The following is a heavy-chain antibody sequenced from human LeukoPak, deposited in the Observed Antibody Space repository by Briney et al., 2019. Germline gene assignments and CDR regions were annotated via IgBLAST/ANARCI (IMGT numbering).Heavy chain of an antibody. J-gene: IGHJ4*02. D-gene: IGHD1-26*01. V-gene: IGHV4-39*01. Sequence: SETLSLTCTVSGGSISSRTYYWGWIRQPPGKGLEWIGTIYYSGSTYYSPSLKSRVTISVDTSKNQFSLKLRSVTAADTAVYYCASLRERSYYARGFDYWGQGTLVTVSS. CDR2: IYYSGST. CDR1: GGSISSRTYY. CDR3: ASLRERSYYARGFDY.